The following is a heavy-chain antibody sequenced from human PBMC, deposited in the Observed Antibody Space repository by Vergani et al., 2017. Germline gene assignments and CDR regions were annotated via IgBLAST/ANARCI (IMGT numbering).Heavy chain of an antibody. CDR2: IWYDGSNK. Sequence: QVQLVESGGGVVQPGRSLRLSCAASGFTFSSYGMHWVRQAPGKGLEWVAVIWYDGSNKYYADSVKGRFTISRDNSKNTLYLQMNSLRAEDTAVYYCARDPGWPIRSGYLDYWGQGTLVTVSS. CDR1: GFTFSSYG. CDR3: ARDPGWPIRSGYLDY. V-gene: IGHV3-33*01. J-gene: IGHJ4*02. D-gene: IGHD3-3*01.